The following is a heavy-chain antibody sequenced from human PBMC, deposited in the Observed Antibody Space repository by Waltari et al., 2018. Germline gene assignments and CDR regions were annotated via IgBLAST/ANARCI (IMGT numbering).Heavy chain of an antibody. Sequence: QVQLQESGPGLVKPSETLSLTCAVSGYSISSGYYWGWIRQPPGKGLAWIGSIYHSVRTYDNPSLKSRVTISVDTSKNQFSLKLSSVTAADTAVYYCARAPGYCSSTSCYGGYYFDYWGQGTLVTVSS. D-gene: IGHD2-2*01. J-gene: IGHJ4*02. CDR3: ARAPGYCSSTSCYGGYYFDY. CDR2: IYHSVRT. V-gene: IGHV4-38-2*01. CDR1: GYSISSGYY.